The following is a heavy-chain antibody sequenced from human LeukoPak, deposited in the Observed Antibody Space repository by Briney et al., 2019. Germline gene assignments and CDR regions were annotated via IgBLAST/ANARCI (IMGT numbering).Heavy chain of an antibody. J-gene: IGHJ4*02. Sequence: SETLSLTCTVSGGSVSSYYWSWIRQPAGKGLEWIGRIYTSGSSNYNPSLKSRVTMSVDTSRNQFSLNLTSVTAADTAIYYCASGPDIVMDTDYWGPGTRVTVSS. CDR1: GGSVSSYY. CDR2: IYTSGSS. V-gene: IGHV4-4*07. CDR3: ASGPDIVMDTDY. D-gene: IGHD5-18*01.